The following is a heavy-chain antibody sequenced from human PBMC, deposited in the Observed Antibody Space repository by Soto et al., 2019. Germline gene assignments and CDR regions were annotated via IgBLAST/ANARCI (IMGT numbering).Heavy chain of an antibody. CDR2: IDPSDSYT. V-gene: IGHV5-10-1*01. CDR3: ARSDLVVPAAAPGSGDY. CDR1: GYSFTSYW. J-gene: IGHJ4*02. Sequence: PGESLKISCKDSGYSFTSYWISWVRQMPGKGLEWMGRIDPSDSYTNYSPSFQGHVTISADKSISTAYLQWSSLKASDTAMYYYARSDLVVPAAAPGSGDYWGQGTLVTVSS. D-gene: IGHD2-2*01.